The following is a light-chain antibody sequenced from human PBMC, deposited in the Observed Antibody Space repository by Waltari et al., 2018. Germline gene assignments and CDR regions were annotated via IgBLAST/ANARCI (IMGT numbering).Light chain of an antibody. CDR3: QQRHSYPIT. Sequence: DIQLTQSPSFLSASVGDRVTITCRSSQGISSYLAWYQQKPGKSPKLPIHTASTFKGGVPSRFSGSGSGTDFTLTISSLQPEDFATYYCQQRHSYPITFGQGTRLEIK. CDR1: QGISSY. J-gene: IGKJ5*01. V-gene: IGKV1-9*01. CDR2: TAS.